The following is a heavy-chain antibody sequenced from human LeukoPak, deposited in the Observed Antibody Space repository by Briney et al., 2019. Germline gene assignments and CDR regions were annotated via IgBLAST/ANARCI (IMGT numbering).Heavy chain of an antibody. D-gene: IGHD2-2*01. Sequence: GRSLRLSCAASGFIFSTYPMHWVRQAPGKGLEYVSEISSNGGSTYYANSVKGRFTISRDNAKNSLYLHMNSLRAEDTAVYYCARGCTTTSCYDYWGQGTLVTVSS. CDR1: GFIFSTYP. CDR3: ARGCTTTSCYDY. V-gene: IGHV3-64*01. J-gene: IGHJ4*02. CDR2: ISSNGGST.